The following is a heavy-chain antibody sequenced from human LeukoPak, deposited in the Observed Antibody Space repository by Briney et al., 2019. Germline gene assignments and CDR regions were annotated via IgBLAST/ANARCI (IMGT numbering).Heavy chain of an antibody. J-gene: IGHJ5*01. CDR2: FDPQEGKS. CDR1: AYSKNEFY. V-gene: IGHV1-24*01. D-gene: IGHD3-16*01. Sequence: ASVKVSCTVSAYSKNEFYRHWVRQAPGKGLEWMGGFDPQEGKSIYAQKFQGRVSMTDDTFADTVFMELRSLTSEDTAVYYCVLYHLREFGVITGFDSWGQGTLVTVSS. CDR3: VLYHLREFGVITGFDS.